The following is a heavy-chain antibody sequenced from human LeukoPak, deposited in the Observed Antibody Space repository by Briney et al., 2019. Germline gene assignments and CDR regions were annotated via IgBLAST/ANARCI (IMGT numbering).Heavy chain of an antibody. J-gene: IGHJ4*02. CDR1: GYTFTSYA. Sequence: GASVTVSCKASGYTFTSYAMHWVRQAPGQRLEWMGWINAGNGNTKYSQKFQGRVTITRDTSASTAYMELSSLRSEDTAVYYCARGPYSNYVPFDYWGQGTLVTVSS. CDR3: ARGPYSNYVPFDY. D-gene: IGHD4-11*01. V-gene: IGHV1-3*01. CDR2: INAGNGNT.